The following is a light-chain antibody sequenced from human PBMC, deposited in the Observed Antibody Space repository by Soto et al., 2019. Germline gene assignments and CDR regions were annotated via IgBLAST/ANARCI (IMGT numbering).Light chain of an antibody. CDR2: DAS. CDR1: QSVSRY. CDR3: QQRSNWPRT. J-gene: IGKJ1*01. Sequence: IVLTQSPSTLSLSPGERATLSCRASQSVSRYLAWYQQKPGQAPRLLIYDASNRATGIPARFVGSGSGTDFTLTISSLEPEDFAVYYCQQRSNWPRTFGQGTKVDIK. V-gene: IGKV3-11*01.